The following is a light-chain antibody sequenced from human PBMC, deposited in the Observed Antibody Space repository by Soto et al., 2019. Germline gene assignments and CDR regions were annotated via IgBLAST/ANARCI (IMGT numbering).Light chain of an antibody. J-gene: IGKJ2*01. CDR2: DAS. CDR3: QQYNSYPYT. Sequence: DTKMTRFPSIPPPPLGASVTITCRASQSISSWLAWYQQKPGKTPKLLIYDASSLESGVPSRFSGSGSGTEFTLTISSLQPDDFATYYCQQYNSYPYTLGQGT. V-gene: IGKV1-5*01. CDR1: QSISSW.